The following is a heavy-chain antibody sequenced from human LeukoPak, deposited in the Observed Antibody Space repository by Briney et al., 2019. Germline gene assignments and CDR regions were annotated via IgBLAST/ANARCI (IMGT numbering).Heavy chain of an antibody. J-gene: IGHJ4*02. Sequence: ASVKVSCRASGYTFTGYYLHWVRQAPGQGLEWMGRINPNSGGTNYAQKFQGRVTMTRDTSISTAYMELSRLRSDDTAVYYCARDRGYGSGDYWGQGTLVTVSS. CDR1: GYTFTGYY. CDR3: ARDRGYGSGDY. D-gene: IGHD3-10*01. V-gene: IGHV1-2*06. CDR2: INPNSGGT.